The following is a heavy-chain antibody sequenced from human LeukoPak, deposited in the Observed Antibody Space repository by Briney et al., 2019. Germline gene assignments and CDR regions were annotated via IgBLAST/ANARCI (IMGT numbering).Heavy chain of an antibody. V-gene: IGHV3-11*04. Sequence: GGSLRLSCAASGFTFSDYYMSWIRQAPGKGLEWVSYISSSGSTIYYADSVKGRFTISRDNAKNSLYLQMNSLRAEDTAVYYCARRGIAAAGAYYYYYMDVWGKGTTVTISS. CDR1: GFTFSDYY. D-gene: IGHD6-13*01. CDR2: ISSSGSTI. CDR3: ARRGIAAAGAYYYYYMDV. J-gene: IGHJ6*03.